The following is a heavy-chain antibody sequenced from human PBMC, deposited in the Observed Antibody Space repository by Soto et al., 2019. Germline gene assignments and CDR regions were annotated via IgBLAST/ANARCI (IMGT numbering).Heavy chain of an antibody. CDR2: IYYSGST. J-gene: IGHJ4*02. V-gene: IGHV4-30-4*01. D-gene: IGHD2-21*02. CDR1: GGSISSGDYY. Sequence: SSETLSLTCTVSGGSISSGDYYWSWIRQPPGKGLEWIGYIYYSGSTYYNPSLKSRVTISVDTSKNQFSLKLSSVTAADTAVYYCARDANIVVVTAIHYFDYWGQGTLVTVSS. CDR3: ARDANIVVVTAIHYFDY.